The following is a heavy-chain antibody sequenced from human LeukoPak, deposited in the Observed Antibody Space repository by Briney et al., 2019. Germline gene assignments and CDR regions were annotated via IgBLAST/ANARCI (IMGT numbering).Heavy chain of an antibody. J-gene: IGHJ4*02. CDR2: IKQDGSGK. CDR1: GFTFSSYW. V-gene: IGHV3-7*01. Sequence: GGSLRLSCVASGFTFSSYWMNWVRQAPGKGLEWVANIKQDGSGKYYVDSVKGRFTISRDNAKNSLYLQMNGLRAEDTAVYYCARENDFWSGYSPFDYWGQGTLVTVSS. CDR3: ARENDFWSGYSPFDY. D-gene: IGHD3-3*01.